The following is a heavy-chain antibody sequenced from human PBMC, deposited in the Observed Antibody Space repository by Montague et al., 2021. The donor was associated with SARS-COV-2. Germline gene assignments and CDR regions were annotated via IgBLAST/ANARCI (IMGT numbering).Heavy chain of an antibody. CDR3: ARHSTTHAFDP. V-gene: IGHV4-34*01. CDR2: INHSGIT. D-gene: IGHD1-1*01. J-gene: IGHJ5*02. Sequence: SETLSLTCAVNGGSSRSYYWSWIRQSPGKGLEWIAEINHSGITNYNPSLKSQVTISVDTSKSQFSLKLSSVTAADTAVYYCARHSTTHAFDPWGQGILVTVSS. CDR1: GGSSRSYY.